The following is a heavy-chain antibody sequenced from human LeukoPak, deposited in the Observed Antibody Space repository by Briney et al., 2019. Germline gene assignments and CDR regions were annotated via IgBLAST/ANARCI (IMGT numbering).Heavy chain of an antibody. CDR1: GGTFSSYA. V-gene: IGHV1-69*04. D-gene: IGHD3-22*01. CDR2: IIPILGIA. J-gene: IGHJ5*01. CDR3: ARDFWNFDDSRGYYRDFDS. Sequence: ASVKVSCKASGGTFSSYAISWVRQAPGQGLEWMGRIIPILGIANYAQKFQGRVTITADKSTSTAYMELRSLRSDDTAVYYCARDFWNFDDSRGYYRDFDSWGQGTLVTVSS.